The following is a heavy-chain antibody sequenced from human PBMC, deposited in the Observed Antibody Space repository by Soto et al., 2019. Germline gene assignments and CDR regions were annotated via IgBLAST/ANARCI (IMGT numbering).Heavy chain of an antibody. CDR2: IYYSGNT. CDR3: ARTHVDTYMIYWFDP. V-gene: IGHV4-61*01. Sequence: PSETLSLTCTVSGDSVTSGNYYWSWIRQPPGKGLEWIGYIYYSGNTNYSPSLKSRVTMSLDRSNNQFSLNLSSVTAADTAVYYCARTHVDTYMIYWFDPWGQGILVTVSS. J-gene: IGHJ5*01. CDR1: GDSVTSGNYY. D-gene: IGHD5-18*01.